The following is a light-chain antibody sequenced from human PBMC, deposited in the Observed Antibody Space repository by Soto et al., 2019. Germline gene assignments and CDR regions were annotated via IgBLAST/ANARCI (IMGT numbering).Light chain of an antibody. CDR3: GAWDDSLHVVA. CDR1: EPNVGTNA. Sequence: QSLLTQPPSASGTPGQRVAISCSGTEPNVGTNAVNWFQQFPGSAPKLIIYENNRRPSGVPDRFSASKSGTTASLTITGLQSADEAHYFCGAWDDSLHVVAFGGGTKLTVL. V-gene: IGLV1-44*01. CDR2: ENN. J-gene: IGLJ3*02.